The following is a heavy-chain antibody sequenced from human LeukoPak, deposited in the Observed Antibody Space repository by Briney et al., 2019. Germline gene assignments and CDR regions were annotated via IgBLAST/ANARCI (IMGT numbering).Heavy chain of an antibody. CDR2: INHSGST. V-gene: IGHV4-34*01. J-gene: IGHJ4*02. CDR1: GGSFSGYY. Sequence: PSETLSLTCAVYGGSFSGYYWSWIRQPPGKGLEWIGEINHSGSTNYNPSLKSRVTISVDTSKNQFSLKLSSVTAADTAVYYCARGGYLSAHSVDYWGQGTLVTVSP. CDR3: ARGGYLSAHSVDY. D-gene: IGHD2/OR15-2a*01.